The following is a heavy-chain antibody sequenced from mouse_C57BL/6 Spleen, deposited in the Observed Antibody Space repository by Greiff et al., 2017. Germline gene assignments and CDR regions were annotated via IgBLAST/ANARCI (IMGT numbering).Heavy chain of an antibody. CDR3: AGLRRKYFDV. V-gene: IGHV1-50*01. CDR1: GYTFTSYW. Sequence: QVQLQQSGAELVKPGASVKLSCKASGYTFTSYWMQWVKQRPGQGLEWIGEIDPSDSYTNYNQKFKGKATLTVDTSSSTAYMQLSSLTSEDSAVYYWAGLRRKYFDVWGTGTTVTVSS. J-gene: IGHJ1*03. D-gene: IGHD2-4*01. CDR2: IDPSDSYT.